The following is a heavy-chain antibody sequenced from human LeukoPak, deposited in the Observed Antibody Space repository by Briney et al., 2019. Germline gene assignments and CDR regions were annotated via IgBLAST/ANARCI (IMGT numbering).Heavy chain of an antibody. CDR1: GGSFSGYY. V-gene: IGHV4-34*01. Sequence: PSETLSLTCAVYGGSFSGYYWSWIRQPPGKGLEWIGEINHSGSTNYNPSLKSRVTISVDTSKNQFSLKLSSVTAADTAVYYCARAYKGRYFDWLSPPGYFDYWGQGTLVTVSS. D-gene: IGHD3-9*01. CDR3: ARAYKGRYFDWLSPPGYFDY. CDR2: INHSGST. J-gene: IGHJ4*02.